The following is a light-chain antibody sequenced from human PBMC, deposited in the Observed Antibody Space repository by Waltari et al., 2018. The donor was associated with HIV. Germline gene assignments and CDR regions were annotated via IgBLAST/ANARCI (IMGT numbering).Light chain of an antibody. J-gene: IGLJ1*01. CDR2: EVS. CDR1: SSDVGGYNS. Sequence: QSALTQPASVSGSPGQSITISCTGTSSDVGGYNSVSWYQQHPGKAPKLMIEEVSDRLTGVSYRVSGAKAGNPASLTTSGRQAEDEPDYDCSSYTSSGAYVFGTGTTVTVL. V-gene: IGLV2-14*01. CDR3: SSYTSSGAYV.